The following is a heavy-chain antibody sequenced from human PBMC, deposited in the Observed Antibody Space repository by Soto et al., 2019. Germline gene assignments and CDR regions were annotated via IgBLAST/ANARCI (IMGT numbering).Heavy chain of an antibody. CDR3: AIGFLYCTNGVCQYFDY. D-gene: IGHD2-8*01. V-gene: IGHV1-3*01. CDR1: GYTFTSYA. J-gene: IGHJ4*02. CDR2: INAGNGNT. Sequence: ASVKVSCKASGYTFTSYAMHWVRQAPGQRLEWMGWINAGNGNTKYSQKFQGRVTITRDTSASTAYMELSSLRSEDTAVYYCAIGFLYCTNGVCQYFDYWGQGTLVTVSS.